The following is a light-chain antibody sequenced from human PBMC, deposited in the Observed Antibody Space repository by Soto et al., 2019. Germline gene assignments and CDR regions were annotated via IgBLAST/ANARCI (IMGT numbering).Light chain of an antibody. Sequence: DIQMTQSLSTLSASVGESVSITSRASPSISSWLAWYQQKPGKAPKLLIYDASSLESGVPSRFSGSGSGTEFTLTISSLQPDDFATYYCQQYNSYWTVGKGTKVDIK. J-gene: IGKJ1*01. V-gene: IGKV1-5*01. CDR2: DAS. CDR1: PSISSW. CDR3: QQYNSYWT.